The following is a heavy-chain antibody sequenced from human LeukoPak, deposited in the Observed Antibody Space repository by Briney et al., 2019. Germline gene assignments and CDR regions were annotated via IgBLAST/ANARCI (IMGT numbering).Heavy chain of an antibody. Sequence: SGGSLRLSCAPSGFTFSRYAMSWVRQAPGKGLGWVWGICSSGESPYYADSVKGRFTISRDNSKNTLYLEINSLRAEDTAVYYCAKKSREGYEPFDCLGRGTMVTVSS. CDR1: GFTFSRYA. CDR3: AKKSREGYEPFDC. J-gene: IGHJ4*02. D-gene: IGHD5-24*01. CDR2: ICSSGESP. V-gene: IGHV3-23*01.